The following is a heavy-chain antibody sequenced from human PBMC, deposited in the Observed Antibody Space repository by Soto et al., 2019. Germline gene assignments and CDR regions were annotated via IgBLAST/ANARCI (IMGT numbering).Heavy chain of an antibody. CDR3: ANGDNTPNYYYYYGMDV. CDR2: IIPIFGTA. Sequence: SVKVSCKASGGTFSSYAISWVRQAPGQGLEWMGGIIPIFGTANYAQKFQGRVTITADESTSTAYMELSSLRSEDTAVYYCANGDNTPNYYYYYGMDVWGQGTTVTVSS. J-gene: IGHJ6*02. D-gene: IGHD4-17*01. CDR1: GGTFSSYA. V-gene: IGHV1-69*13.